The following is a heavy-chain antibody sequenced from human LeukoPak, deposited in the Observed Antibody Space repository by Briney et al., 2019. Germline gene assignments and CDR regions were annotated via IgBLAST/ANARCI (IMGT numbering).Heavy chain of an antibody. V-gene: IGHV3-30-3*01. D-gene: IGHD3-9*01. Sequence: GGSLRLSCAASGFTFSSYAMHWVRQAPGKGLEWVAVISYDGSNKYYADSVKGRFTISRDNSKNTPYLQMNSLRAEDTAVYYCARDGPFDWLDYYYYGMDVWGQGTTVTVSS. CDR2: ISYDGSNK. CDR3: ARDGPFDWLDYYYYGMDV. CDR1: GFTFSSYA. J-gene: IGHJ6*02.